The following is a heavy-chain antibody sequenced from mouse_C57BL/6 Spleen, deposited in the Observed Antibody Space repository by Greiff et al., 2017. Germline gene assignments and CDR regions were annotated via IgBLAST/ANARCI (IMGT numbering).Heavy chain of an antibody. Sequence: EVKLMESGGGLVKPGGSLKLSCAASGFTFSDYGMHWVRQAPEKGLEWVAYISSGSSTIYYADTVKGRFTISRDNAKNTLFLQMTSLRSEDTAMYYCARRAGEAMDYWGQGTSVTVSS. CDR3: ARRAGEAMDY. V-gene: IGHV5-17*01. J-gene: IGHJ4*01. CDR2: ISSGSSTI. CDR1: GFTFSDYG.